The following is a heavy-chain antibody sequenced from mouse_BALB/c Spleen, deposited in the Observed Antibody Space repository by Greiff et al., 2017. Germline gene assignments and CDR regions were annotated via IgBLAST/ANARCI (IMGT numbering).Heavy chain of an antibody. CDR2: ISSGGSYT. V-gene: IGHV5-9-4*01. CDR3: ARIYYDYYAMDY. D-gene: IGHD2-1*01. Sequence: EVKLVESGGGLVKPGGSLKLSCAASGFTFSSYAMSWVRQSPEKRLEWVAEISSGGSYTYYPDTVTGRFTISRDNAKNTLYLEMSSLRSEDTAMYYCARIYYDYYAMDYWGQGTSVTVSS. J-gene: IGHJ4*01. CDR1: GFTFSSYA.